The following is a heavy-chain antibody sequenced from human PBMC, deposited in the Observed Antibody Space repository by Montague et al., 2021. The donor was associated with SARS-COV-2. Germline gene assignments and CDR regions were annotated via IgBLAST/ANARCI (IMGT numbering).Heavy chain of an antibody. CDR3: ARTLLDYYGMDF. CDR2: ISYDGSNI. J-gene: IGHJ6*02. V-gene: IGHV3-30-3*01. Sequence: SLRLSCAASGFTFSSYTMHWVRQAPGKGLEWVAFISYDGSNIYYADSVKGRFTISRDNSKNTLYLQMNSLRAEDTAVYYCARTLLDYYGMDFWGQGTTVTVSS. CDR1: GFTFSSYT. D-gene: IGHD2/OR15-2a*01.